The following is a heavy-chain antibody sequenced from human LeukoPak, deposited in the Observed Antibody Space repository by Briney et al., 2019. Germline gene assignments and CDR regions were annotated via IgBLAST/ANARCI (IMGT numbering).Heavy chain of an antibody. CDR1: GFTFSSYS. CDR3: ARDGFTIYGGY. V-gene: IGHV3-48*01. J-gene: IGHJ4*02. D-gene: IGHD4-17*01. Sequence: GGSLRLSCAASGFTFSSYSMNWVRQAPGKGLEWVSYISSSSSTIYYADSVTGRFTISRDNAKNSLYLQMNSLRAEDTAVYYCARDGFTIYGGYWGQGTLVTVSS. CDR2: ISSSSSTI.